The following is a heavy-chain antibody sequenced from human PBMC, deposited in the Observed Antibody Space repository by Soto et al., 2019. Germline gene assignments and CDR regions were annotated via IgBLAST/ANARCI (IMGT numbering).Heavy chain of an antibody. Sequence: ASVKVSCKASGYTFTRYYMHWVRQAPGQGLEWMGWINPNSGGTNYAQKFQGWVTMTRDTSISSAYMELSRLRSDDTAVYYCARFRPTCSSTSCYGMDVWGQGTTVTVSS. CDR3: ARFRPTCSSTSCYGMDV. CDR2: INPNSGGT. V-gene: IGHV1-2*04. D-gene: IGHD2-2*01. J-gene: IGHJ6*02. CDR1: GYTFTRYY.